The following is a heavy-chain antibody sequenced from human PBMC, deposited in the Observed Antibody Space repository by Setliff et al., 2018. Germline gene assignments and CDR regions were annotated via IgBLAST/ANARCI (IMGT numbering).Heavy chain of an antibody. J-gene: IGHJ3*02. CDR2: ISSSSTSI. D-gene: IGHD3-22*01. V-gene: IGHV3-48*01. CDR1: GFRISFREYW. Sequence: GGSLRLSCAASGFRISFREYWMFWVRQAPGKGLEWVSYISSSSTSIYSDSVKDRFTISRDNAKKSLYLQMDSLRAEDTAVYYCVRELRVIVGVGIQGVFDIWGQGTMVTVSS. CDR3: VRELRVIVGVGIQGVFDI.